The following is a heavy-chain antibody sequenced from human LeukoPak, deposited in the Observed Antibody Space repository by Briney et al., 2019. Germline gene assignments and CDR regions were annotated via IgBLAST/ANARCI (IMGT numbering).Heavy chain of an antibody. CDR3: ARGPRYYYDSSGYLGAFDI. CDR1: GGSISSGGYY. J-gene: IGHJ3*02. Sequence: SETLSLTCTVSGGSISSGGYYWSWIRQPPGTGLEWIGEINHSGSTNYNPSLKSRVTISVDTSKNQFSLKLSSVTAADTAVYYCARGPRYYYDSSGYLGAFDIWGQGTMVTVSS. CDR2: INHSGST. D-gene: IGHD3-22*01. V-gene: IGHV4-39*07.